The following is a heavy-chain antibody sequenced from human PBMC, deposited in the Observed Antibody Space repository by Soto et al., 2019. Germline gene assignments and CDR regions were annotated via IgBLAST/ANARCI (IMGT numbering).Heavy chain of an antibody. CDR1: GFPFSVYG. J-gene: IGHJ4*02. CDR2: IWYDGSNE. D-gene: IGHD3-16*01. CDR3: LQRGSDY. V-gene: IGHV3-33*03. Sequence: GGSLRLSCAASGFPFSVYGMHWVRQAPGKGLEWVAIIWYDGSNEYYADSVRGRFIISRDNSKKTLYLQMNSLRGEDTAVYYCLQRGSDYWGQGILVTVSS.